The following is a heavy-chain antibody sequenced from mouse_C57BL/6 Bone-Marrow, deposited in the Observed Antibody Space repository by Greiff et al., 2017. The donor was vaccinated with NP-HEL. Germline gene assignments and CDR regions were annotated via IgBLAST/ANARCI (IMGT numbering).Heavy chain of an antibody. V-gene: IGHV2-6*03. CDR3: ARSYYSNYEDAMDY. CDR1: GFSLTSYG. Sequence: VQLKESGPGLVAPSQSLSITCTVSGFSLTSYGVHWVRQPPGKGLEWLVVIWSDGSTTYNSALKSRLSISKDNSKSQVFLKMNSLQTDDTAMYYCARSYYSNYEDAMDYWGQGTSVTVSS. J-gene: IGHJ4*01. CDR2: IWSDGST. D-gene: IGHD2-5*01.